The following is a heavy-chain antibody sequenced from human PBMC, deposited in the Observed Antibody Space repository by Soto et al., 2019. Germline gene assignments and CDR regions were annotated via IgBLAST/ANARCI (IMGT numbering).Heavy chain of an antibody. CDR3: ARYSRSYYFDY. D-gene: IGHD6-13*01. Sequence: SETLSLTCTVSGGSVSSGSYYWSWIRQPPGKGLEWIGYIYYSGSTNYNPSLKSRVTISVDTSKNQFSLKLSSVTAADTAVYYCARYSRSYYFDYRGQGTLVTVSS. V-gene: IGHV4-61*01. J-gene: IGHJ4*02. CDR2: IYYSGST. CDR1: GGSVSSGSYY.